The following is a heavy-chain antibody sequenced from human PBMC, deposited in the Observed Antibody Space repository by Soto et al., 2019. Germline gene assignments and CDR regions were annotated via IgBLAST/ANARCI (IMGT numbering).Heavy chain of an antibody. CDR1: GYTFTSYG. Sequence: QVQLVQSGAEVKKPGASVKVSCKASGYTFTSYGISWVRQAPGQGLEWMGWISAYNGNTNYAQKLQGRVTMTTDTSTSTAYMELRSLRSNDTAVYYCARRRLARGSYSTIDYWGQGTLVTVSS. CDR2: ISAYNGNT. CDR3: ARRRLARGSYSTIDY. D-gene: IGHD1-26*01. J-gene: IGHJ4*02. V-gene: IGHV1-18*01.